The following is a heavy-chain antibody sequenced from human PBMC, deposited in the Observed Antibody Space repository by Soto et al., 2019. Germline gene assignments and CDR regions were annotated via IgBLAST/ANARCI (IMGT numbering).Heavy chain of an antibody. CDR2: IYHGGST. J-gene: IGHJ5*02. V-gene: IGHV4-4*02. Sequence: QVQLQESGPGLVRPSETLSLTCAVSGGSITSINWWSWVRQSPEKGLEWIGEIYHGGSTKYVPSLESRLTMSIDKSKNQSSLRLSSVTAADTAVYYCATLELGAVSWGPGILVTVSS. CDR1: GGSITSINW. D-gene: IGHD1-7*01. CDR3: ATLELGAVS.